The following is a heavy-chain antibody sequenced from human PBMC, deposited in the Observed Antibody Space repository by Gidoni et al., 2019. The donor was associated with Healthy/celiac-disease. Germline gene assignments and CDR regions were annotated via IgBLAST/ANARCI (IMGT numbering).Heavy chain of an antibody. Sequence: QVQLQESGPGLVKPSGTLSLTCAVSGGSISSSNWWSWVRQPPGKGLEWIGEIYHSGSTNYNPSLKSRVTIAVDKSKNHFSLKLSSVTAADTAGYYCASDRGSYIPFDYWGQGSLVTVSS. V-gene: IGHV4-4*02. J-gene: IGHJ4*02. D-gene: IGHD1-26*01. CDR1: GGSISSSNW. CDR2: IYHSGST. CDR3: ASDRGSYIPFDY.